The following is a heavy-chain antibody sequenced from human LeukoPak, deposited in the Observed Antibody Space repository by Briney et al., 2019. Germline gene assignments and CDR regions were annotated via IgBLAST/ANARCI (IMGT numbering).Heavy chain of an antibody. Sequence: GGSLRLSCAASGFTFSSYAVNWVRQAPGKGLEWVSTISGSGGSTYYADSVKGRFTISRDNSKNTLYLQMNSLRAEDTAVYYCAKGYASSWPNFDYWGQGTCSPSPQ. CDR1: GFTFSSYA. D-gene: IGHD6-13*01. CDR2: ISGSGGST. V-gene: IGHV3-23*01. CDR3: AKGYASSWPNFDY. J-gene: IGHJ4*02.